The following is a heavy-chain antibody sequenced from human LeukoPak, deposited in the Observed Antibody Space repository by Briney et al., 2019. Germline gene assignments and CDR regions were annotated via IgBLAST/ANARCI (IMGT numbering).Heavy chain of an antibody. V-gene: IGHV4-59*01. D-gene: IGHD6-13*01. CDR2: IYYIGST. CDR1: GGSLSSYY. CDR3: ARGVGGSSWYNWFDP. Sequence: SETLSLTCTVYGGSLSSYYWSWVRQPPGKGLEWVGYIYYIGSTNYNPSLKSRVTISVDTSKNQFSLKLSSVTAADTAVYYCARGVGGSSWYNWFDPWGQGTLVTVSS. J-gene: IGHJ5*02.